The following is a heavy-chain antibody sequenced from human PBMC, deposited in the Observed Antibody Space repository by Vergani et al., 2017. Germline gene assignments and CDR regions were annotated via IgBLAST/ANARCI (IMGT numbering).Heavy chain of an antibody. Sequence: QVQLQQWGAGLLKPSETLSLTCAVYGGSFSGYYWSWIRPPPGKGLEWIGEINHSGSTNYNPSLKSRVTISVDTSKNQFSLKLSSVTAADTAVYYCASLAAAGTPSAPFDYWGQGTLVTVSS. CDR1: GGSFSGYY. D-gene: IGHD6-13*01. V-gene: IGHV4-34*01. J-gene: IGHJ4*02. CDR3: ASLAAAGTPSAPFDY. CDR2: INHSGST.